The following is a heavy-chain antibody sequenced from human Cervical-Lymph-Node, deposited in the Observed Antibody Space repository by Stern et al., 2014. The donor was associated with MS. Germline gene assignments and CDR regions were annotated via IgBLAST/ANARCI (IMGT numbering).Heavy chain of an antibody. J-gene: IGHJ4*02. Sequence: VQLVESGTKMQKPGASVKVSCKASVYTFTAFFIHWVRHVPAQGLEWMGRLNTNSDDPTYAQNFQDRVPLTRDTSIGTDYLEMRRLTSADTAVYYCAREATRIVVGIDYWGQGTQVTVSS. CDR2: LNTNSDDP. CDR1: VYTFTAFF. D-gene: IGHD3-22*01. V-gene: IGHV1-2*06. CDR3: AREATRIVVGIDY.